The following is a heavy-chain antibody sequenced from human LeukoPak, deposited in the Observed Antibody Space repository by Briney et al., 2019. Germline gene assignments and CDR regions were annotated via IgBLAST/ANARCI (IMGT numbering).Heavy chain of an antibody. Sequence: GGSLRLSCAASGFTFDDYGMSWVRQAPGKGLEWVANINQDGSQRIYVDSVKGRFTLSRDNAKNSPYLQMNSLRAEDTAVYYCARENWANDYWGQGTLVTVSS. D-gene: IGHD7-27*01. CDR2: INQDGSQR. CDR1: GFTFDDYG. V-gene: IGHV3-7*01. J-gene: IGHJ4*02. CDR3: ARENWANDY.